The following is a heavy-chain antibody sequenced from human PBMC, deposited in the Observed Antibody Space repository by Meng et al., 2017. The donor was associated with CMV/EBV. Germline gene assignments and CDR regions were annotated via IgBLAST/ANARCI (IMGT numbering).Heavy chain of an antibody. D-gene: IGHD7-27*01. Sequence: QFAESGGVLVQRGWSLSLPRAAPGFTCSHYWMHWVRQVPGEGPGWVSRINTDGSFTSYADSVKGRFTISRDNAKNTLYLHMHGLRVDDSAVYYCGRDLTGERDQWGQGTLVTVSS. V-gene: IGHV3-74*03. CDR1: GFTCSHYW. CDR2: INTDGSFT. J-gene: IGHJ4*02. CDR3: GRDLTGERDQ.